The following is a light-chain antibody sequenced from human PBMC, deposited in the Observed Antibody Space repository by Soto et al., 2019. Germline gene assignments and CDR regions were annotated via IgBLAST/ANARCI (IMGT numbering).Light chain of an antibody. CDR1: SSNIGSNT. V-gene: IGLV1-44*01. Sequence: QPVLTQPPSASGTPGQRGTISCSGSSSNIGSNTVNWYRQLPGTAPKLLIYTNNQRPSGVPDRFSGSKSGTSASLAISGLQSDDEADYYCAAWDNSLNGVVFGGGTKRTVL. J-gene: IGLJ2*01. CDR3: AAWDNSLNGVV. CDR2: TNN.